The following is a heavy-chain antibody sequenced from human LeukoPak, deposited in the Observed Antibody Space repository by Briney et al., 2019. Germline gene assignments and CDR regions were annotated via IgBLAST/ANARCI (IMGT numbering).Heavy chain of an antibody. CDR2: IYYSGSP. J-gene: IGHJ6*02. Sequence: SESLSLTCTVSGGSISSYYWSWIRQPPWKGLQLIGTIYYSGSPTHVPSLKSRVTISVDTSKNQLSVKLSSVTAADTAVYYCARHGYCSGGSCYGVYYYYGMDVWGQGTTVTVSS. D-gene: IGHD2-15*01. CDR1: GGSISSYY. V-gene: IGHV4-59*08. CDR3: ARHGYCSGGSCYGVYYYYGMDV.